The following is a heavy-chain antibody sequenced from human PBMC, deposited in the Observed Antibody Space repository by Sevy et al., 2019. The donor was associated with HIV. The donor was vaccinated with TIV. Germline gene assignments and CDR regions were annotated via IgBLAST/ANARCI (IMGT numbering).Heavy chain of an antibody. Sequence: GGSLRLSCAASGFTCAKYSMSWVRQAPGKGLEWVSTFSFGCGRINYADSVKGRFTISRDDSKNTLFLRMNSLRAEDTATYFCAREGCTQPHDYWGQGTLVTVSS. V-gene: IGHV3-23*01. CDR1: GFTCAKYS. D-gene: IGHD2-8*01. CDR3: AREGCTQPHDY. CDR2: FSFGCGRI. J-gene: IGHJ4*02.